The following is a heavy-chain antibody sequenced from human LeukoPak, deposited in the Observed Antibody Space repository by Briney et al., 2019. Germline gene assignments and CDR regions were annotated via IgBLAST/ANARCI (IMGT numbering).Heavy chain of an antibody. CDR3: AREVRDMFYYYGMDV. J-gene: IGHJ6*02. Sequence: SETLSLTCTVSGGSISSYYWSWIRQPPGRGLEWIGYIYYSGSTNYNPSLKSRVTIPVDTSKNQFSLKLSSVTAADTAVYYCAREVRDMFYYYGMDVWGQGTMVTVSS. CDR1: GGSISSYY. CDR2: IYYSGST. V-gene: IGHV4-59*01. D-gene: IGHD3-10*01.